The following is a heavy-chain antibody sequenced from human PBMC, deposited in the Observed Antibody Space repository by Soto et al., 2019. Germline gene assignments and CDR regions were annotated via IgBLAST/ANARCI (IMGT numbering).Heavy chain of an antibody. D-gene: IGHD4-17*01. CDR2: ISGSGGST. V-gene: IGHV3-23*01. CDR3: ARWDGYGDV. CDR1: GFTFSSYA. Sequence: VGSLRLSCAASGFTFSSYAMSWVRQAPGKGLEWVSAISGSGGSTYYADSVQGRFTISVDNSKNTVYLQMNSLRVEDTAVYYCARWDGYGDVWGQGTLVTVSS. J-gene: IGHJ4*02.